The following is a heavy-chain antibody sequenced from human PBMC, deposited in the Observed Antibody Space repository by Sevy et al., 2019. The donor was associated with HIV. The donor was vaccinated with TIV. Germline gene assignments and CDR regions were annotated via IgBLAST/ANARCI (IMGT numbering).Heavy chain of an antibody. V-gene: IGHV1-69*13. D-gene: IGHD2-2*01. CDR1: GGTFSSYA. CDR2: IIPIFGTA. CDR3: AGDLVYCSGTSCYYYYYGMDV. J-gene: IGHJ6*02. Sequence: ASVKVSCKASGGTFSSYAISWVRQAPGQGLEWMGGIIPIFGTANYPQKFQGRVTITADESTSTAYMEQSSLRSMETAGYYSAGDLVYCSGTSCYYYYYGMDVWGQGTTVTVSS.